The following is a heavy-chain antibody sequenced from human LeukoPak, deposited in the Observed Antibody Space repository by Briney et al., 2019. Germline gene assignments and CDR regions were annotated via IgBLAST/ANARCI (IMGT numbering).Heavy chain of an antibody. CDR3: ARESPFNSFDY. CDR2: ISYDGSNQ. J-gene: IGHJ4*02. Sequence: PGGSLRLSCAASGFTFSSYAMHWVRQAPGKGLEWVAVISYDGSNQYYADSVKGRFTISRDNSKNTLYLQMNSLRAEGTTVYYCARESPFNSFDYWGQGTLVTVSS. CDR1: GFTFSSYA. V-gene: IGHV3-30*04.